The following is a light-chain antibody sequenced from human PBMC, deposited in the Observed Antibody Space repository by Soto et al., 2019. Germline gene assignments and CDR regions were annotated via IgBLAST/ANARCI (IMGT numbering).Light chain of an antibody. V-gene: IGKV4-1*01. J-gene: IGKJ3*01. CDR3: QQYYSTPT. CDR1: QSVLYSSSNKNY. CDR2: WAS. Sequence: DIVMTQSPDSLAVSLGERASINCKSSQSVLYSSSNKNYLSWYQQKPGQPRKLLIYWASTRESGVPDRFSGSGSGTDFTLTISSLQAEDVAVYYCQQYYSTPTFGPGTKVDIK.